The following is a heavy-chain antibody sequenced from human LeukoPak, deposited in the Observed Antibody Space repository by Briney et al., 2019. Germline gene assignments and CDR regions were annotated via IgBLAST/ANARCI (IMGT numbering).Heavy chain of an antibody. Sequence: GGSLRLSCAASGFIFSNYDMHWVRQAPGKGLEWVAVISHDGRNKYYGDSVKGRLTICRDNSKNSMYLQMNSLRAEDTAVYYCAELGITMIGGVWGKGTTVTISS. V-gene: IGHV3-30*18. CDR2: ISHDGRNK. J-gene: IGHJ6*04. CDR1: GFIFSNYD. D-gene: IGHD3-10*02. CDR3: AELGITMIGGV.